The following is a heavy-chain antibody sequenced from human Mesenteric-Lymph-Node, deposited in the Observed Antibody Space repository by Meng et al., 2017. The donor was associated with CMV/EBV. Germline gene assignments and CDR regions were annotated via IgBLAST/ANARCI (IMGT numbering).Heavy chain of an antibody. CDR2: MNPNSGNT. J-gene: IGHJ6*02. CDR1: GYTFTNYD. D-gene: IGHD1-14*01. V-gene: IGHV1-8*01. Sequence: ASVKVSCKASGYTFTNYDINWVRQATGQGLEWMGWMNPNSGNTGYAQKFQGRVTMTRNTSISTAYMELSSLRSEDTAVYYCARDGGQGTDNIYYYYGMDVWGQGTTVTVSS. CDR3: ARDGGQGTDNIYYYYGMDV.